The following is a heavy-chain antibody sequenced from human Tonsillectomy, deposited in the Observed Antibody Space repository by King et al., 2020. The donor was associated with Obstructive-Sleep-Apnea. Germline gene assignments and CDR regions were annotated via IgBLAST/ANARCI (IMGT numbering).Heavy chain of an antibody. V-gene: IGHV4-31*03. D-gene: IGHD3-10*01. J-gene: IGHJ4*02. CDR3: ARGVITMVRGVIITGYFDY. CDR1: GGSISSGGYY. Sequence: QLQESGPGLVKPSQTLSLTCTVSGGSISSGGYYWSWIRQHPGKGLEWIGYIYYSGSTYYNPSLKIRVTISVSVDTSKTQFSLKLSSVTAADTAVYYCARGVITMVRGVIITGYFDYWGQGTLVTVSS. CDR2: IYYSGST.